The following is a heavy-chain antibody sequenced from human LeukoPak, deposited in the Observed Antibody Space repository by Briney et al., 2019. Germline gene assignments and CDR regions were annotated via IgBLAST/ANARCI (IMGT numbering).Heavy chain of an antibody. CDR3: ARDSGTTGEVKFDP. CDR1: GGSISSYY. CDR2: IYYSGST. J-gene: IGHJ5*02. Sequence: SETLSLTCTVSGGSISSYYWSWIRQPPGKGLEWIGYIYYSGSTNYNPSLKSRVTISVDTSKNQFSLKLSSVTAADTAVYYCARDSGTTGEVKFDPWGQGTLVTASS. D-gene: IGHD3-10*01. V-gene: IGHV4-59*12.